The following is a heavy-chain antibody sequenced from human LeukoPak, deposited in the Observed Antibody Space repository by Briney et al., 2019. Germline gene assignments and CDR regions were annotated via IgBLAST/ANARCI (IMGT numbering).Heavy chain of an antibody. V-gene: IGHV3-13*01. CDR1: GFTFSSYD. CDR2: IGTAGDT. D-gene: IGHD6-13*01. CDR3: ARAPTGIAAAFYYYGMDV. Sequence: GGSLRLSCAASGFTFSSYDMHWVRQATGKGLEWVSAIGTAGDTYYPGSVKGRFTISRENAKNSLYLQMNSLRAGDTAVYYCARAPTGIAAAFYYYGMDVWGQGTTVTVS. J-gene: IGHJ6*02.